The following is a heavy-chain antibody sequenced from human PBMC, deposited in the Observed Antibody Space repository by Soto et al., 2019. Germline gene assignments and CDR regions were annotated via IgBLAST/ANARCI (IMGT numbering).Heavy chain of an antibody. V-gene: IGHV3-30-3*01. CDR1: GFTFSSFA. CDR3: AREVVNGLVPHYCYGMDL. J-gene: IGHJ6*04. CDR2: ISYDGSEE. Sequence: QVQLVESGGGVVQPGKSLRLSCAASGFTFSSFAMHWVRQAPGRGLEWVTLISYDGSEEYYADSVKGRFTISRDDSQNRVHLEMNSLRAEDTAVYYCAREVVNGLVPHYCYGMDLWGKGTTVTVSS. D-gene: IGHD3-10*01.